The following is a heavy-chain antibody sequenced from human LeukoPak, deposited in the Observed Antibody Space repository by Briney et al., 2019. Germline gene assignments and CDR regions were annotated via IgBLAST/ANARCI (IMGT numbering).Heavy chain of an antibody. V-gene: IGHV3-74*03. J-gene: IGHJ4*02. Sequence: PGGSLRLSCSASGFDLSPYTMNWVRQAPGKGLVWVARINTDGRVTTYAESVKGRFTVSRDNAENTLYLEMNNLRPEDTAVYYCIRETHVGLHLEYWGQGTLATVTS. CDR1: GFDLSPYT. CDR2: INTDGRVT. D-gene: IGHD3-10*02. CDR3: IRETHVGLHLEY.